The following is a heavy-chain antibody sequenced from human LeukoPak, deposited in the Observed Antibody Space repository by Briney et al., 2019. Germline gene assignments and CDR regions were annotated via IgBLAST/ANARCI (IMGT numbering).Heavy chain of an antibody. V-gene: IGHV3-23*01. Sequence: GSLRLSCAASGFTFSSYAMSWVRQAPGKGLEWVSAISGSGGSTYYADSVKGRFTISRDNSKNTLYLQMNSLRAEDTAVYYCATLLLWFGESDYWGRGTLVTVSS. CDR3: ATLLLWFGESDY. CDR1: GFTFSSYA. J-gene: IGHJ4*02. CDR2: ISGSGGST. D-gene: IGHD3-10*01.